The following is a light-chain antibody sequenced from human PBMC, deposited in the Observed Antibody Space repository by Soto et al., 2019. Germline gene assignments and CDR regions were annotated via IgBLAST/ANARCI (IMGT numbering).Light chain of an antibody. Sequence: QSVLTQPASVSGSPVQSITISCTGASSDVGLYDFVSWYQQHPGKAPKLLIYEVTYRPSGVSSRFSGSKSGNTASLTISGLQAEDEADYYCNSYTRFSTYVFGTGTMVHRP. V-gene: IGLV2-14*01. CDR2: EVT. CDR3: NSYTRFSTYV. CDR1: SSDVGLYDF. J-gene: IGLJ1*01.